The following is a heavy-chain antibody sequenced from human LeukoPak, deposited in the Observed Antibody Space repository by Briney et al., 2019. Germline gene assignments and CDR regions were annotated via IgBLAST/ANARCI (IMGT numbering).Heavy chain of an antibody. Sequence: GGSLRLSCAASGFTFSSYSMNWVRQAPGKGLEWVSSISSSSSYIYYADSVKGRFTISRDNAKNSLYLQMNSLRAEDTAVYYCARIVGAPSGWGWAFDYWGQGTLVTVSS. V-gene: IGHV3-21*06. D-gene: IGHD6-19*01. CDR1: GFTFSSYS. CDR2: ISSSSSYI. CDR3: ARIVGAPSGWGWAFDY. J-gene: IGHJ4*02.